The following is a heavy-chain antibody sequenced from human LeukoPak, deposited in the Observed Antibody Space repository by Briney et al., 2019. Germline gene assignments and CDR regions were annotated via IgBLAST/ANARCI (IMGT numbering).Heavy chain of an antibody. J-gene: IGHJ6*02. D-gene: IGHD4-17*01. Sequence: GGSLRLSCAASGFTVSWNYMNWVRQAPGKGLEWVSVIYRGGSTFYADPVKGRFTISRDNSKNTLSLQMNSLRVEDTGVYYCARDLPTATTGIIYNYSGMDVWGQGTTVTVSS. V-gene: IGHV3-66*02. CDR2: IYRGGST. CDR3: ARDLPTATTGIIYNYSGMDV. CDR1: GFTVSWNY.